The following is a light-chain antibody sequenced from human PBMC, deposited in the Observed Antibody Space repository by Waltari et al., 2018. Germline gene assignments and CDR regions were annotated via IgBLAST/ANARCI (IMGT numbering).Light chain of an antibody. CDR1: NIGTKS. CDR2: YDS. Sequence: SYVLTQPPSVSVAPGETARITCGGKNIGTKSVHWYRQKPGQAPVLVIAYDSDRPSGIPERFSGSNSGDTATLTISRVEAGDEADYYCQVWDANNEPGLFGTGTEVTV. V-gene: IGLV3-21*01. CDR3: QVWDANNEPGL. J-gene: IGLJ1*01.